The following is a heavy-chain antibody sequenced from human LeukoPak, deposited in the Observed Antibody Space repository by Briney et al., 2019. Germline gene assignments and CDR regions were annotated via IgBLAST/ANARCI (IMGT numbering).Heavy chain of an antibody. Sequence: GGSLRLSCAASGFTFSSYAMSWVRQAPGKGLEWVSAISGSGGSTYYADSVKGRFTISRDNSKNTLYLQMNSLRAEDTAVYYCAKGGRYCSGGSCHQFDPWGQGTLVTVSS. CDR3: AKGGRYCSGGSCHQFDP. D-gene: IGHD2-15*01. CDR2: ISGSGGST. CDR1: GFTFSSYA. J-gene: IGHJ5*02. V-gene: IGHV3-23*01.